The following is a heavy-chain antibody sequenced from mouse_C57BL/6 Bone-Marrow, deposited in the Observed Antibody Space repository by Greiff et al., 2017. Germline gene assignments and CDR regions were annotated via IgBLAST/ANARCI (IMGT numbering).Heavy chain of an antibody. V-gene: IGHV2-9-1*01. D-gene: IGHD1-2*01. Sequence: QVQLQQSGPGLVAPSQSLSITCTVSGFSLTSYAISWVRPPPGKGLEWLGVIWTGGGTNYNSALKSRLSISKDNSKSQVFLKMNSLQTEDTARYYCARNRVLRLYAMDYWGQGTSVTVSS. CDR3: ARNRVLRLYAMDY. CDR1: GFSLTSYA. CDR2: IWTGGGT. J-gene: IGHJ4*01.